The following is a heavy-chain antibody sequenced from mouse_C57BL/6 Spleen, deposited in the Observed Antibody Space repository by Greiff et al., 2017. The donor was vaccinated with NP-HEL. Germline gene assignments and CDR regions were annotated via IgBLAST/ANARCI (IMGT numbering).Heavy chain of an antibody. CDR1: GFTFSDYG. CDR2: ISSGSSTI. Sequence: EVKLVESGGGLVKPGGSLKLSCAASGFTFSDYGMHWVRQAPEKGLEWVAYISSGSSTIYYADTVKGRFTISRDNAKNTLFLQMTSLRSEDTAMYYCARDYYGSSYRWGFDYWGQGTTLTVSS. D-gene: IGHD1-1*01. J-gene: IGHJ2*01. CDR3: ARDYYGSSYRWGFDY. V-gene: IGHV5-17*01.